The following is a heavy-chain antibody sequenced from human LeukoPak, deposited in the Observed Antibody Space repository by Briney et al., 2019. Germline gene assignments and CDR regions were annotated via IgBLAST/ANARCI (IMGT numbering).Heavy chain of an antibody. J-gene: IGHJ6*03. D-gene: IGHD1-26*01. V-gene: IGHV3-7*01. Sequence: HSGGSLRLSCAASGFTFSSYWMSWVRQAPGKGLEWVANIKQDGSEKYYVDSVKGRFTISRDNAKNSLYLQMNSLRAEDTAVYYCAKDGDQWELNYYYYMDVWGKGTTVTISS. CDR2: IKQDGSEK. CDR1: GFTFSSYW. CDR3: AKDGDQWELNYYYYMDV.